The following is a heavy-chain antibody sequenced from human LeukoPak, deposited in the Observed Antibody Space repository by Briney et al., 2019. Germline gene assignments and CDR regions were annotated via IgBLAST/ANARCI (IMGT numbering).Heavy chain of an antibody. Sequence: SETLSLTCTVSGYSISSGYYWGWIRQPPGKGLEWIGSIYHSGSTYYNPSLKSRVTISLDTSKDMFSLKLTSVTAADTAVYYCAKAGVMITFGGQFYFDYWGQGTLVTVSS. J-gene: IGHJ4*02. D-gene: IGHD3-16*01. CDR2: IYHSGST. CDR1: GYSISSGYY. CDR3: AKAGVMITFGGQFYFDY. V-gene: IGHV4-38-2*02.